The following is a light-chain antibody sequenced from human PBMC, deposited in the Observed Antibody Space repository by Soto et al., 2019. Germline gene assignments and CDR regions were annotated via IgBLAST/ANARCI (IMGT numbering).Light chain of an antibody. CDR3: QQYGSSPWT. CDR2: GAS. Sequence: EILLTQSPGTLSLSPGERATLSCRASQSVSSSYSAWYQQKPGQAPRLLIYGASSRATGIPDRFSGSGSGTDFTLTISRLEPEDFAVYYCQQYGSSPWTFGQGTKVEIK. CDR1: QSVSSSY. V-gene: IGKV3-20*01. J-gene: IGKJ1*01.